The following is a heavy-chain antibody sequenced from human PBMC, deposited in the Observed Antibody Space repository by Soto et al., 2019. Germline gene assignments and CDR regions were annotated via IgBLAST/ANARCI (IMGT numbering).Heavy chain of an antibody. V-gene: IGHV1-69*08. CDR1: GGTFSSYT. CDR3: ARDSRWPYYFDY. Sequence: QVQLVQSGAEVKKPGSSVKVSCKASGGTFSSYTISWVRQAPGQGLEWMGRIIPILGIANYAQKFQGRVTITADKSTSTAYMELSSLRSEDTAVYYCARDSRWPYYFDYWGQGTLVTVSS. CDR2: IIPILGIA. J-gene: IGHJ4*02. D-gene: IGHD6-13*01.